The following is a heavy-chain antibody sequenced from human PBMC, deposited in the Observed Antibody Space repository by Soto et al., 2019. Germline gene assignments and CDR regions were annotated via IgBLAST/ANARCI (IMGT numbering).Heavy chain of an antibody. CDR3: ARNSRAGQAAAGCYYHYGMDV. CDR1: GGTFSIYA. V-gene: IGHV1-69*13. J-gene: IGHJ6*02. D-gene: IGHD6-13*01. CDR2: IIPIFGTA. Sequence: SVKVSCKASGGTFSIYAISWVRQAPVQGLEWMGGIIPIFGTANYAQKFQVRVTITADESTSTAYMELSSLRSEYTAVYYCARNSRAGQAAAGCYYHYGMDVWGQGTTVTVSS.